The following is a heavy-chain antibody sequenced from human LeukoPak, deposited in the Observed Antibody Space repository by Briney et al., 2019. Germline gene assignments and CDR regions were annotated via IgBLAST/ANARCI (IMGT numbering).Heavy chain of an antibody. CDR1: GFTFSSHW. V-gene: IGHV3-74*03. Sequence: GGSLRLSCAASGFTFSSHWMYWVRQAPGKGLVWVSRINTDGSSTTYADSVKGRFTISRDNAKNTLHLQMNSLRAEDTAVYYCAKDPGKIVGAPDYWGQGTLVTVSS. J-gene: IGHJ4*02. CDR3: AKDPGKIVGAPDY. D-gene: IGHD1-26*01. CDR2: INTDGSST.